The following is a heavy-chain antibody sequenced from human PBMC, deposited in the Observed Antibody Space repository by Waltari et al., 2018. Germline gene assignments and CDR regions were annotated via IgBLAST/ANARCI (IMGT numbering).Heavy chain of an antibody. Sequence: EVQLVEAGGDLVQPGGSLRPSCEASGFPFSDYWQPLVRQSPGKGPVWVSRINGDGYGITYSDSVKGRFTISRDNTKNTLYLQMNSLRVEDTAVYYCARKGGRGYAYGPFYFDYWGQGALVIVSS. CDR3: ARKGGRGYAYGPFYFDY. V-gene: IGHV3-74*01. CDR1: GFPFSDYW. CDR2: INGDGYGI. J-gene: IGHJ4*02. D-gene: IGHD5-12*01.